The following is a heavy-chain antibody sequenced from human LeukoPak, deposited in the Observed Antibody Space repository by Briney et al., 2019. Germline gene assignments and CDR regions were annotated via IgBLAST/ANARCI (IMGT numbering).Heavy chain of an antibody. CDR1: GFTFSGYW. Sequence: PGGSLRLSCAASGFTFSGYWMTWLRQAPGKGPEWVANIDEDGSAKYYLGSVKGRFTISRDNAKNSLYLQMNSLRAEDTALYYCAKDKGWQQLSHDAFDIWGQGTMVTVSS. CDR2: IDEDGSAK. V-gene: IGHV3-7*03. D-gene: IGHD6-13*01. J-gene: IGHJ3*02. CDR3: AKDKGWQQLSHDAFDI.